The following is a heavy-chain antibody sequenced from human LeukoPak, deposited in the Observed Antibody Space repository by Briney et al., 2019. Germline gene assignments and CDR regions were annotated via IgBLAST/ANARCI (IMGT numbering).Heavy chain of an antibody. V-gene: IGHV4-61*01. CDR2: IYYSGST. CDR3: ARHEPPYCGGDCYRDNWFDP. D-gene: IGHD2-21*02. Sequence: SETLSLTCTVSGGSISSGSYYWSWIRQPPGKGLEWIGYIYYSGSTNYNPSLKSRVTISVDTSKNQFSLKLSSVTAADTAVYYSARHEPPYCGGDCYRDNWFDPWGQGTLVTVSS. J-gene: IGHJ5*02. CDR1: GGSISSGSYY.